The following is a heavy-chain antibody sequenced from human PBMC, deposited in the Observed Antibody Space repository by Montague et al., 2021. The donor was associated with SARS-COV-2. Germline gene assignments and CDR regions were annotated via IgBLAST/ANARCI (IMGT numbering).Heavy chain of an antibody. J-gene: IGHJ6*02. V-gene: IGHV4-34*01. D-gene: IGHD2-15*01. CDR2: INHSGST. CDR1: GGSFSGYY. Sequence: SETLSLTCAVYGGSFSGYYWSWILQPPGEGLEWIGEINHSGSTNYNPSLKSRVTISLDTSKNQFSLKLSSVTAADTAVYYCARGPVDDNCSGGSCYSRYYYGMDVWGQGTTVTVSS. CDR3: ARGPVDDNCSGGSCYSRYYYGMDV.